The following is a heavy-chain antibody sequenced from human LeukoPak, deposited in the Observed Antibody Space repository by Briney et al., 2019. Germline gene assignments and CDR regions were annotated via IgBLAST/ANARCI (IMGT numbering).Heavy chain of an antibody. J-gene: IGHJ4*02. D-gene: IGHD1-26*01. V-gene: IGHV3-74*01. CDR1: GFIFSNYW. CDR3: VRDRGTYRPIDY. CDR2: SDGDGSGT. Sequence: GGSLRLSCAASGFIFSNYWMHWVRQVPGKGLVWVSRSDGDGSGTSYADSVRGRFTISRDNAQNSLYLQMNSLRAEDTAIYYCVRDRGTYRPIDYWGQGTLVTVSS.